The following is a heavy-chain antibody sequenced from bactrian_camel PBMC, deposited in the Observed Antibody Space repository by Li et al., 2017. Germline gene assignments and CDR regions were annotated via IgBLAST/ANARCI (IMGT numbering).Heavy chain of an antibody. D-gene: IGHD3*01. Sequence: VQLVESGGGSVQTGGSLRLSCKPSFFILDDFDMMWYRQAPGNECELVSSISGDGSTYYTDSVKGRFTISHDSAKNTTFLQMNSLKPEDTAMYYCAADSAADMGWAGELSVDEYNYWGQGTQVTVS. CDR3: AADSAADMGWAGELSVDEYNY. CDR2: ISGDGST. V-gene: IGHV3S66*01. CDR1: FFILDDFD. J-gene: IGHJ4*01.